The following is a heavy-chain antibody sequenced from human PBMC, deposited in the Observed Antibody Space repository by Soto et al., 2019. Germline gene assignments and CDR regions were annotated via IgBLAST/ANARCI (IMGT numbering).Heavy chain of an antibody. D-gene: IGHD6-19*01. Sequence: SVKVSCKASGGTFSRYAISWVRQAPGQGLEWMGGIILIFGTANYAQKFQGRVTITADESTSTAYMELSSLRSEDTAVYYCFQFSSGPLDYWGQGTLVTVSS. CDR3: FQFSSGPLDY. CDR2: IILIFGTA. CDR1: GGTFSRYA. V-gene: IGHV1-69*13. J-gene: IGHJ4*02.